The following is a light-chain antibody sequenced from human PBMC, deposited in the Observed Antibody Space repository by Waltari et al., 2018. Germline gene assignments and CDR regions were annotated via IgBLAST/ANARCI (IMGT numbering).Light chain of an antibody. J-gene: IGKJ4*01. Sequence: EIVLTQSPATLSLSPGERATLSCRASQSVSTFLAWYQQKPGQAPRLLIYHASNRATGIQARFSGRGSGTNFTLTISSLEPEDFAVYYCQQRANWPPLSFGGGTRVELK. CDR1: QSVSTF. CDR3: QQRANWPPLS. V-gene: IGKV3-11*01. CDR2: HAS.